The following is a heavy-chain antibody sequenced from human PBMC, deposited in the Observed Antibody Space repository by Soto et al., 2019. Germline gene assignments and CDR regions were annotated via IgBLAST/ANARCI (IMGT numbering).Heavy chain of an antibody. Sequence: GGSLRLSCESSGFTFGDYAMSWFRQAPGKGLEWVGFIRSKTNGGTTQYAASVQGRFTISRDDSRSIAYLQMNSLRPDDTAMYYCARDGVSSTEYTWNYGTYFDYWGQGALVTISS. CDR3: ARDGVSSTEYTWNYGTYFDY. J-gene: IGHJ4*02. D-gene: IGHD1-7*01. CDR2: IRSKTNGGTT. V-gene: IGHV3-49*03. CDR1: GFTFGDYA.